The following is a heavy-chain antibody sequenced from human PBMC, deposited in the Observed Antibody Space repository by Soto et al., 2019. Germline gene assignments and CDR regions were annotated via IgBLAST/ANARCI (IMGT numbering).Heavy chain of an antibody. CDR2: IWYDGSNK. V-gene: IGHV3-33*01. CDR3: ARDHRAVATISYYYYGMDV. CDR1: GFTFSSYG. J-gene: IGHJ6*02. Sequence: GGSLRLSCAASGFTFSSYGMHWVRQAPGKGLEWVAVIWYDGSNKYYADSVKGRFTISRDNSKNTLYLQMNSLRAEDTAVYYCARDHRAVATISYYYYGMDVWGQGTTVTVSS. D-gene: IGHD5-12*01.